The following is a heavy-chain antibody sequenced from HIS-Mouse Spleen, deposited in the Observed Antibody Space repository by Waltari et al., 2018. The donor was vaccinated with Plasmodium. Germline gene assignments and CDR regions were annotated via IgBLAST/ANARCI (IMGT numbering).Heavy chain of an antibody. CDR2: IKEDGRWK. CDR1: GFTFSSYW. CDR3: ARARAPDY. D-gene: IGHD3-10*01. J-gene: IGHJ4*02. Sequence: EVQLVESGGGLVQPGGSLRLSCAASGFTFSSYWMSWVRQAPGKGREWVAKIKEDGRWKYYVDSVKGRFTISRDNAKNSLYLQMNSLRAEDTAVYYCARARAPDYWGQGTLVTVSS. V-gene: IGHV3-7*04.